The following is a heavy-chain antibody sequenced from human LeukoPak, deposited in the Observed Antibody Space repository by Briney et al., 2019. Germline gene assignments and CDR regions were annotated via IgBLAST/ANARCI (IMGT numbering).Heavy chain of an antibody. CDR1: GFTFSSYW. J-gene: IGHJ5*02. D-gene: IGHD6-13*01. Sequence: GGSLRRSCAASGFTFSSYWMSWVRQAPGKGLEWVANIKQDGIETHYVDSVKGRFTISRDNGRNSLFLLMNSLRDEDTAVYYCARDPSVAATGWGRWFDHWGLGTLVTVSS. CDR3: ARDPSVAATGWGRWFDH. CDR2: IKQDGIET. V-gene: IGHV3-7*01.